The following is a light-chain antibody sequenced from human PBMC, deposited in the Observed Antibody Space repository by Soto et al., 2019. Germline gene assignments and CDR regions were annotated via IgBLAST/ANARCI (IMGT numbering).Light chain of an antibody. V-gene: IGKV3-15*01. CDR3: QHDNNWPPEGT. J-gene: IGKJ3*01. CDR1: QSIGPN. CDR2: SAS. Sequence: EVVVTQSPATLSVSPGESVTLSCRASQSIGPNLAWYKHIPGQAPRLLMYSASLRATGIPARFSGSGSGTQFTLTISRLQSEDFGIYYCQHDNNWPPEGTFGPGTRVDVK.